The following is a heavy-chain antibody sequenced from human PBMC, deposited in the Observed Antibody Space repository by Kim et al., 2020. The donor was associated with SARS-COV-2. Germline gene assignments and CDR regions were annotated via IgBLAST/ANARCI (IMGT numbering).Heavy chain of an antibody. CDR3: ASALGH. Sequence: TSGLTNYNPSLQSRVTMSVDMSKNQFSLKLISVTAADTAVYYCASALGHWGQGTLVTVSS. V-gene: IGHV4-4*07. D-gene: IGHD3-16*02. CDR2: TSGLT. J-gene: IGHJ4*02.